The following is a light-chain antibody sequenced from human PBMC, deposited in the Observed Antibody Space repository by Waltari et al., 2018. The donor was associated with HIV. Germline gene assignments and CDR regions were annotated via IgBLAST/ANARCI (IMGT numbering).Light chain of an antibody. CDR1: SSDVGGYNY. Sequence: QSALTQPASVSGSPGQSITISCTGTSSDVGGYNYVSWYQQHPGKAPKLMIYEVSNRPSGVSNRFSATKSGNTASLPISGLQAEDEADYYCISYTSSSTPDGFGTGTTVTV. CDR2: EVS. V-gene: IGLV2-14*01. J-gene: IGLJ1*01. CDR3: ISYTSSSTPDG.